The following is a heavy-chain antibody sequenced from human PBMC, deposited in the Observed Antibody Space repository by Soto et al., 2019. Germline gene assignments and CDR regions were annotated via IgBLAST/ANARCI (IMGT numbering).Heavy chain of an antibody. V-gene: IGHV4-31*03. CDR3: ARSVFP. CDR1: GGSISTGGYY. CDR2: FYYSGST. Sequence: PSETLSLTCTVSGGSISTGGYYWNWTRQHPGKGLEWIGYFYYSGSTYYNPSLKSRVTISVNTSKNQFSLKLSSVTAADTAVYYCARSVFPWGQGTLVTVSS. J-gene: IGHJ5*02.